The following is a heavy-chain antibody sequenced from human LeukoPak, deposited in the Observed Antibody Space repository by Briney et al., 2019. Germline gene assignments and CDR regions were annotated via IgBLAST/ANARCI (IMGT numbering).Heavy chain of an antibody. V-gene: IGHV1-2*02. CDR3: ARAISRGYSYGYAY. CDR2: TNPNRGGT. CDR1: GYTFTGYY. J-gene: IGHJ4*02. Sequence: ASVKVSCKASGYTFTGYYMHWVRQAPGQGLGWRGGTNPNRGGTNYAQKFQGRVTMTRDTSISTAYMELSRLRSDDTAVYYCARAISRGYSYGYAYWGQGTLVTVSS. D-gene: IGHD5-18*01.